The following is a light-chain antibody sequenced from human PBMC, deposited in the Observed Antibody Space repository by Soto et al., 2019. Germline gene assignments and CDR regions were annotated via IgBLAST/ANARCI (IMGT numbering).Light chain of an antibody. Sequence: QSVLTQPPSVSGAPGRKVTISCTGSNSNIGSSYDVHWYQHLPGTAPKLLIYANSHRPSGVPGRFSGSKSGTSASLAITGLQAEDDADYYCQSYDSTLSGSVFGGGTKLTVL. J-gene: IGLJ2*01. CDR2: ANS. V-gene: IGLV1-40*01. CDR3: QSYDSTLSGSV. CDR1: NSNIGSSYD.